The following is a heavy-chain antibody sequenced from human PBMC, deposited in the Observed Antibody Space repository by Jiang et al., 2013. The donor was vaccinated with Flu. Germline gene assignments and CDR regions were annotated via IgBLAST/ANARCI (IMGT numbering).Heavy chain of an antibody. J-gene: IGHJ1*01. CDR2: INHSGST. Sequence: LLKPSETLSLTCAVYGGSLSGYYWNWVRQPPGKGLEWIGEINHSGSTKYNPSLKSRVTISGDTSKNQFSLKLSSVTAADTAVYYCARDPPGGGEVRFEYFHYWGQGTLVTVSA. V-gene: IGHV4-34*01. D-gene: IGHD3-3*01. CDR3: ARDPPGGGEVRFEYFHY. CDR1: GGSLSGYY.